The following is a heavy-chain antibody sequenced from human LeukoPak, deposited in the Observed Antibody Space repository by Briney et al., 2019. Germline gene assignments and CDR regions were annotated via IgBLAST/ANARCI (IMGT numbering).Heavy chain of an antibody. Sequence: SETLSLTCAVYGGSFSGYYWSWIPQPPGKGLEWIGEINHSGSTNYNPSLKSRVTISVDTSKNQFSLKLSSVTAADTAVYYCAREGVVGAYGHFDYWGQGTLVTVSS. CDR1: GGSFSGYY. J-gene: IGHJ4*02. CDR3: AREGVVGAYGHFDY. V-gene: IGHV4-34*01. D-gene: IGHD2-15*01. CDR2: INHSGST.